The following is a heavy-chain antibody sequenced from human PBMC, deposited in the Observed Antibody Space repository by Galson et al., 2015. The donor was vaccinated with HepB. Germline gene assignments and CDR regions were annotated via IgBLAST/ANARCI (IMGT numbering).Heavy chain of an antibody. V-gene: IGHV3-23*01. CDR1: GFTFSSYG. CDR2: ISGSGGST. J-gene: IGHJ4*02. D-gene: IGHD5-18*01. CDR3: ARVSRAGYTYGTTDY. Sequence: SLRLSCAASGFTFSSYGMSWVRQAPGKGLEWVSTISGSGGSTNYADSVKGRVTISRDNSKNTLFLQMNSLRAEDTAVYYCARVSRAGYTYGTTDYWGQGTLVTVSS.